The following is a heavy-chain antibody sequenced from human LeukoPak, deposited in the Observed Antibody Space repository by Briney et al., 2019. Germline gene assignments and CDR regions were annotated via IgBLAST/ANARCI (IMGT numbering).Heavy chain of an antibody. CDR3: ASGPVLLWFGELLV. D-gene: IGHD3-10*01. CDR2: INSDGSST. J-gene: IGHJ4*02. V-gene: IGHV3-74*01. Sequence: GGSLRLSCAASGFTFSSYWMHWVRQAPGKGLVWVSRINSDGSSTSYADSVKGRFTISRDNAKNTLYLQMNSLRAEDTAVHYCASGPVLLWFGELLVWGQGTLVTVSS. CDR1: GFTFSSYW.